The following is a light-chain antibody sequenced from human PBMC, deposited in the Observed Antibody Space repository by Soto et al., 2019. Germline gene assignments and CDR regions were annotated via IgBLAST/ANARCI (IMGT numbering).Light chain of an antibody. CDR3: ASWDDSLSGYV. CDR2: MND. V-gene: IGLV1-47*01. CDR1: TSNILRNY. Sequence: VLTQPPSASGNPGQRLTISCSGSTSNILRNYVYWYRQFPGTAPRLLISMNDQRPSGVPDRFSGSKSGTSASLAISGLRSEDEADYYCASWDDSLSGYVFGTGTKVTV. J-gene: IGLJ1*01.